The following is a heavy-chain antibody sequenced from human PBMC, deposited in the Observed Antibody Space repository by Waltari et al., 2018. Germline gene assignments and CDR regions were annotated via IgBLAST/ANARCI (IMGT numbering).Heavy chain of an antibody. CDR2: INHSGST. Sequence: QVQLQQWGAGLLKASETLSLTCDVYGGSFSGSSWNWIRQAPGKGLEWIGEINHSGSTNSNPSLKSRVTISVDTSKNQFSLRLTSVTAADTSVYYCARGRLSSQLQARGRRGNWFDPWGQGTLVTVSS. CDR3: ARGRLSSQLQARGRRGNWFDP. D-gene: IGHD3-16*02. CDR1: GGSFSGSS. V-gene: IGHV4-34*01. J-gene: IGHJ5*02.